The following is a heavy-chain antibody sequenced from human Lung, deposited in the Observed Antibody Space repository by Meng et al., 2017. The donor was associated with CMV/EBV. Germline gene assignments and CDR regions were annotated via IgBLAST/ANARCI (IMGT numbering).Heavy chain of an antibody. D-gene: IGHD2-15*01. CDR2: FVNYVDT. J-gene: IGHJ4*02. CDR3: ASGTPGRSYCDY. V-gene: IGHV1-18*01. Sequence: QFHLLRSGPGVKNPGAPVRVSCKASGYTFGSYGICWVRQAPGQWLEWMGWFVNYVDTYPAPKFQGRVTMTTDTHTNTAFMELRSLTSDDTAVYYCASGTPGRSYCDYWGQGTLVTVSS. CDR1: GYTFGSYG.